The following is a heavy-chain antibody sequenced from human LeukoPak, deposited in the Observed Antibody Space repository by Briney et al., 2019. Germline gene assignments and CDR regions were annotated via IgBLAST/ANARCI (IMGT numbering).Heavy chain of an antibody. J-gene: IGHJ4*02. V-gene: IGHV4-59*01. Sequence: PSETLSLTCTVSGGSISSYYWSRIRQPPGKGLEWNGYIYYSGSTNYNPSLKSRVTISVDTSKNQFSLKLSSVTAADTAVYYCARFNYYDSSEDYWGQGTLVTVSS. CDR3: ARFNYYDSSEDY. CDR2: IYYSGST. D-gene: IGHD3-22*01. CDR1: GGSISSYY.